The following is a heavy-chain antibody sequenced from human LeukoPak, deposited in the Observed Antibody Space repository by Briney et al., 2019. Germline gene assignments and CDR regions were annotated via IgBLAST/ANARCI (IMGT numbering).Heavy chain of an antibody. V-gene: IGHV3-30-3*01. Sequence: GGSLRLSCAASGFTFSSYAMHWVRQAPGKGLEWVAVISYDGSNKYYADSVKGRFTISRDNSKNTLYLQMNSLRAEDTAVYYCARGEYCSSTSCYTLEAFDIRGQGTMVTVSS. CDR1: GFTFSSYA. D-gene: IGHD2-2*02. CDR2: ISYDGSNK. J-gene: IGHJ3*02. CDR3: ARGEYCSSTSCYTLEAFDI.